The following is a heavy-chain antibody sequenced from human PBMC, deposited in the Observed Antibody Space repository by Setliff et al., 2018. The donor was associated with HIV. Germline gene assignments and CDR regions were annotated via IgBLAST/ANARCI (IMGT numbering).Heavy chain of an antibody. V-gene: IGHV1-18*04. CDR1: GYTFTGYF. CDR2: ISAYNGNT. D-gene: IGHD3-22*01. CDR3: ARAAYGYDSSGYFFDY. Sequence: ASVKVSCKASGYTFTGYFIHWVRQAPGQGLEWMGWISAYNGNTNYAQKLQDRVTMTTDTSTSTVYMELSSLRSEDTAVYYCARAAYGYDSSGYFFDYWGQGTLVTVSS. J-gene: IGHJ4*02.